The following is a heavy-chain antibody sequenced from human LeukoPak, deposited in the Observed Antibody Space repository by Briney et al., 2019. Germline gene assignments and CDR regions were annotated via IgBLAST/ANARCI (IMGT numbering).Heavy chain of an antibody. J-gene: IGHJ4*02. V-gene: IGHV3-53*01. CDR3: AKLTLLGYCSGGSCYDRRVFDY. CDR1: GLTVSRNY. D-gene: IGHD2-15*01. CDR2: IYSGGST. Sequence: GGSLRLSCAASGLTVSRNYMSWVRQAPGKGLESDSVIYSGGSTYYADSVRGRFTISRDNAKNTLYLQMNSLRVEDTAVYYCAKLTLLGYCSGGSCYDRRVFDYWGQGTLVTVSS.